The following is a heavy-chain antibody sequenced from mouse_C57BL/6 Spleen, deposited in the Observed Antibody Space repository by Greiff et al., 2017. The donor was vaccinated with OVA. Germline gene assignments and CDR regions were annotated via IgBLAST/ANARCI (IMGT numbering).Heavy chain of an antibody. CDR3: ARSTTVVGDCAMDY. CDR1: GYTFTSYW. Sequence: QVQLQQPGAELVRPGTSVKLSCKASGYTFTSYWMHWVKQRPGQGLEWIGVIDPSDSYTKYHQKFKGKATLTVATSSSTAYMQLTSLTSEDSAIYYCARSTTVVGDCAMDYWGQGTSVTVSS. V-gene: IGHV1-59*01. D-gene: IGHD1-1*01. CDR2: IDPSDSYT. J-gene: IGHJ4*01.